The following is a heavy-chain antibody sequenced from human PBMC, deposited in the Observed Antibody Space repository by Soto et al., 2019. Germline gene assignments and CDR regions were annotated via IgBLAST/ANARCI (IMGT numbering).Heavy chain of an antibody. Sequence: SETLSLTCIVSGDSISSSSYYWGWIRQPPGKGLEWMGSVYFSGATNYNSALKSRVTISVDTSKNQFSLKLSSVTAADTAVYYCARVRRSGWYLDYWGQGTLVTVSS. J-gene: IGHJ4*02. CDR1: GDSISSSSYY. D-gene: IGHD6-19*01. V-gene: IGHV4-39*01. CDR3: ARVRRSGWYLDY. CDR2: VYFSGAT.